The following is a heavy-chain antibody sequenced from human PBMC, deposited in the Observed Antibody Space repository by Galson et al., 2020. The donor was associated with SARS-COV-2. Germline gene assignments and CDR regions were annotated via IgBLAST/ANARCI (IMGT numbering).Heavy chain of an antibody. D-gene: IGHD2-2*01. CDR3: ARQGWYCSSTSCYFTRHYYYYMDV. V-gene: IGHV5-10-1*01. CDR1: GYSFTSYW. J-gene: IGHJ6*03. CDR2: IDPSDSYT. Sequence: GESLKISCKGSGYSFTSYWISWVRQMPGKGLEWMGRIDPSDSYTNYSPSFQGHVTISADKSISTAYLQWSSLKASDTAMYYCARQGWYCSSTSCYFTRHYYYYMDVWGKGTTVTVSS.